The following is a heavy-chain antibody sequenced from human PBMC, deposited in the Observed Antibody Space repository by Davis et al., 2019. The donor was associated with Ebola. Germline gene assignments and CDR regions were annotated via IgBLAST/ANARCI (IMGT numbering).Heavy chain of an antibody. J-gene: IGHJ4*02. D-gene: IGHD6-19*01. CDR2: IKQDGSEK. V-gene: IGHV3-7*01. CDR1: GFTFSSYW. Sequence: GGSLRLSCAASGFTFSSYWMSWVRQAPGKGLEWVANIKQDGSEKYYVDSVKGRFTISRDNAKNSLYLQMNSLRAEDTAVYYCARDRWLGTYYFDYWGQGTLVTVSS. CDR3: ARDRWLGTYYFDY.